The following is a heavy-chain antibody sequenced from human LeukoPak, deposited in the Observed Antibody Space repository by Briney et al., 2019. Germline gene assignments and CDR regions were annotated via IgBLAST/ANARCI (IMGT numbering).Heavy chain of an antibody. CDR3: ARGHLREGMDV. V-gene: IGHV6-1*01. CDR2: TYYRSKYYN. D-gene: IGHD4-17*01. CDR1: GDSVSSNSAA. J-gene: IGHJ6*04. Sequence: SQTLSLTSAVSGDSVSSNSAALNWLRQSPSTGLQWLGRTYYRSKYYNEYAVSVKSRITINPDTSKNQFSLQLDSVTPEDTAVYYCARGHLREGMDVWGKGTTVTVSS.